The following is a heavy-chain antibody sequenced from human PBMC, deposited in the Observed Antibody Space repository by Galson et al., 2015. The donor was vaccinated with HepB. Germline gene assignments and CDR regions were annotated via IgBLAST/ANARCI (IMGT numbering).Heavy chain of an antibody. CDR3: ARVGLAAGGRTFDY. V-gene: IGHV1-18*01. J-gene: IGHJ4*02. Sequence: SVKVSCKAFGYTYPHFGISWVRQAPGHGLEWMGWIDTYNGNTNYAQKVQGRVTMTTDTSTSTAYMELRSLKSDDTAVYFCARVGLAAGGRTFDYWGQGTLVTVSS. D-gene: IGHD6-13*01. CDR2: IDTYNGNT. CDR1: GYTYPHFG.